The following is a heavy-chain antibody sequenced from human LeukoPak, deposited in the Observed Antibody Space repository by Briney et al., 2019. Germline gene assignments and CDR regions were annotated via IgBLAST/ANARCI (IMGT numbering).Heavy chain of an antibody. J-gene: IGHJ4*02. CDR1: GESVSSKNGA. D-gene: IGHD6-19*01. Sequence: SQTLSLTCAISGESVSSKNGAWNWIRQSPSRGLEWLGRTYYRSKRYNDYAVSMNGRITINPDTSKNQFSLQLNSVTPDDTAVYYCARDEGASGWHTFDYWGQGTLVTVSS. CDR3: ARDEGASGWHTFDY. CDR2: TYYRSKRYN. V-gene: IGHV6-1*01.